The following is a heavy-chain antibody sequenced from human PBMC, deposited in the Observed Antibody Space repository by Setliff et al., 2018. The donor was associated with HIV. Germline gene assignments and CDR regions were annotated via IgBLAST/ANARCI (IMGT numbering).Heavy chain of an antibody. V-gene: IGHV4-39*02. CDR1: GGSISSSHYY. Sequence: ASETLSLTCTVSGGSISSSHYYWGWIRQPPGKGLEWIGTVYYSGSTYYNPSLKSRVTISVDTAKKQFSLRLRSVTATDTAIYYCARAPFPVAGFDYFDHWGQGTQVTVPS. CDR2: VYYSGST. J-gene: IGHJ4*02. D-gene: IGHD6-19*01. CDR3: ARAPFPVAGFDYFDH.